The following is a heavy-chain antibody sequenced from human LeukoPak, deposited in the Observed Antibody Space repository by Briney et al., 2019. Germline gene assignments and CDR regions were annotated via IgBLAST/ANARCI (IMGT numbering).Heavy chain of an antibody. CDR1: GYAITNGYH. CDR3: ARQDYDFSSGFYTGSNDLDV. Sequence: SETLSLTCTASGYAITNGYHWGWIRQPPGKGLEWIGSVSHRGSTYYNPSLESRISISIDWSKNHFSLTLRSVTAADTAVYYCARQDYDFSSGFYTGSNDLDVWGKGTTVTVSS. V-gene: IGHV4-38-2*02. CDR2: VSHRGST. D-gene: IGHD3-3*01. J-gene: IGHJ6*04.